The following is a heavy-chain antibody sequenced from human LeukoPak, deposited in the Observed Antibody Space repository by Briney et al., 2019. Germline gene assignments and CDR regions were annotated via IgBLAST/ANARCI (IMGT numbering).Heavy chain of an antibody. Sequence: GGSLRLSCAASGFTFSDYYMSWIRQAPGKGLEWVSYISSSGSTIYYADSVKGRFTISRDNSKNTLYLQMNTLRADDTAVYYCAKDHGSSDWYYFDYWGQGTLVTVSS. J-gene: IGHJ4*02. D-gene: IGHD6-13*01. CDR2: ISSSGSTI. V-gene: IGHV3-11*04. CDR3: AKDHGSSDWYYFDY. CDR1: GFTFSDYY.